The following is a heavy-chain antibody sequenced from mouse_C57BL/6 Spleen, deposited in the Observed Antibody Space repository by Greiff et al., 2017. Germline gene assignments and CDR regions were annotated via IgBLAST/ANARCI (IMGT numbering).Heavy chain of an antibody. CDR1: GFNIKDYY. CDR3: ALYDYDEAWFAY. D-gene: IGHD2-4*01. J-gene: IGHJ3*01. Sequence: EVKLMESGAELVKPGASVKLSCTASGFNIKDYYMHWVKQRTEQGLEWIGRIDPEDGETKYAPKFQGKATITADTSSNTAYLQLSSLTSEDTAVYYCALYDYDEAWFAYWGQGTLVTVSA. CDR2: IDPEDGET. V-gene: IGHV14-2*01.